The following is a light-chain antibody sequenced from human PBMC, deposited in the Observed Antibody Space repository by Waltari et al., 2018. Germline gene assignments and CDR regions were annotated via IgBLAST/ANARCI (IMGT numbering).Light chain of an antibody. Sequence: PGQSITISCTGTNNDIGSYNLVSWYQQHPGKAPKVIIFEVNKRPSGVSNRFSGSKSGNQASLTVSGLHPEDEADYYCCSYAGTPRVVFGGGTKLTVL. CDR1: NNDIGSYNL. J-gene: IGLJ2*01. CDR3: CSYAGTPRVV. CDR2: EVN. V-gene: IGLV2-23*02.